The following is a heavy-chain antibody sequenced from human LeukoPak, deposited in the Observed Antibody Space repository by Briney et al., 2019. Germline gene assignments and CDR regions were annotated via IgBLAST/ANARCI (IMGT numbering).Heavy chain of an antibody. CDR3: ARDRVVPAAIISGMDV. Sequence: KPSATLSLTCAVYGGSFSGYYWSGIRPPPGRGLEWIGEINHSGSTNYNPSLKSRVTISVDTSKNQFSLKLSSVTAADTAVYYCARDRVVPAAIISGMDVWGQGTTVTVSS. CDR2: INHSGST. V-gene: IGHV4-34*01. J-gene: IGHJ6*02. D-gene: IGHD2-2*02. CDR1: GGSFSGYY.